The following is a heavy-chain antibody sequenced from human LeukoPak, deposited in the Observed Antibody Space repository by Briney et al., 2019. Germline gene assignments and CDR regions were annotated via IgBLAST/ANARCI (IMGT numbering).Heavy chain of an antibody. J-gene: IGHJ4*02. CDR1: GYSISSGYY. CDR3: ARSRGGYSGYDPPPQVYYFDY. Sequence: NSSETLSLTCTVSGYSISSGYYWGWIRQPPGKGLEWIGSIYHSGSTYYNPSLKSRVTISVDTSKNQFSLKLSSVTAADTAVYYCARSRGGYSGYDPPPQVYYFDYWGQGTLVTVSS. D-gene: IGHD5-12*01. CDR2: IYHSGST. V-gene: IGHV4-38-2*02.